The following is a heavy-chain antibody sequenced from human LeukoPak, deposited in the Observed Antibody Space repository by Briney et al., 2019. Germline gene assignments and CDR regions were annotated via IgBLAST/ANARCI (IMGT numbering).Heavy chain of an antibody. CDR2: INPNSGGT. D-gene: IGHD4-23*01. V-gene: IGHV1-2*02. CDR3: ARGAGGKPYYYYGMDV. J-gene: IGHJ6*02. Sequence: ASVKVSCKASGYTFTGYYMHWVRQAPGQGLEWMGWINPNSGGTNYAQKFQGRVTMTRDTSISTAYMELSRLRSDDTAVYYCARGAGGKPYYYYGMDVWGQGTTATVSS. CDR1: GYTFTGYY.